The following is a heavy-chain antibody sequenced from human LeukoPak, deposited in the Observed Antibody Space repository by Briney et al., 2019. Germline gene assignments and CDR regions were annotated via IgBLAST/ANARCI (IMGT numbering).Heavy chain of an antibody. CDR3: ARGVDWWPSHWFDP. CDR1: GGSISSSSYY. D-gene: IGHD3-9*01. Sequence: PSETLSLTCTVSGGSISSSSYYWGWIRQPPGKGLEWIGSIYYSGSTYYNPSLKSRVTISVDTSKNQFSLKLSSVTAADTAVYYCARGVDWWPSHWFDPWGQGTLVTVSS. CDR2: IYYSGST. V-gene: IGHV4-39*01. J-gene: IGHJ5*02.